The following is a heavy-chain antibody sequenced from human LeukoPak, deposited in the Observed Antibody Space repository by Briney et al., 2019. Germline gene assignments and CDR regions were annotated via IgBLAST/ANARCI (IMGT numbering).Heavy chain of an antibody. CDR2: ISGSGGST. J-gene: IGHJ3*02. D-gene: IGHD3/OR15-3a*01. Sequence: AGVSLRLSCAASGFTFSSYAMSWVRQAPGKGLEWVSSISGSGGSTDYADSVKGRFTISRDNSKNTLYLQMNSLTAEDTAVYYCAKDQAPGLFGAFDIWGQGTMVTVSS. CDR1: GFTFSSYA. V-gene: IGHV3-23*01. CDR3: AKDQAPGLFGAFDI.